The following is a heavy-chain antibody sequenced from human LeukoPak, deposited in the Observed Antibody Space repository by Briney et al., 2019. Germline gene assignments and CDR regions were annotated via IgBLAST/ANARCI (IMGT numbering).Heavy chain of an antibody. CDR3: ARRRYYRYTGYFDY. CDR2: TYYSSQWYN. CDR1: GDIVSSDSSA. J-gene: IGHJ4*02. D-gene: IGHD3-16*02. Sequence: SQTLSLTCAISGDIVSSDSSAWDWFRQSPSRGLEWLGRTYYSSQWYNNYAVSVRSRITINPDTPKNQFSLQLNSVIPEDTAVYYCARRRYYRYTGYFDYWGQGTPVTVSS. V-gene: IGHV6-1*01.